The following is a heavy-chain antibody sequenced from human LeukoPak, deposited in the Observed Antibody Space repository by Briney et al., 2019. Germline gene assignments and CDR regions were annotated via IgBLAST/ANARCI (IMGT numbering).Heavy chain of an antibody. CDR1: GLVFGDYW. V-gene: IGHV3-7*05. CDR3: STYPYDRRLYKD. CDR2: IRKDGGEE. D-gene: IGHD3-10*02. J-gene: IGHJ4*02. Sequence: GGSLRLSCAASGLVFGDYWMTWVRQAPGKGLEWVATIRKDGGEEYYVASVQGRFTVSRDNAMNSLYLQMNSLRAEDSAVYVCSTYPYDRRLYKDWGQGTLVTVSS.